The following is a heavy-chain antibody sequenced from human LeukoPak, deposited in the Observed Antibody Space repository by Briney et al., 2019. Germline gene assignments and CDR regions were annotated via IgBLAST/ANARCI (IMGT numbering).Heavy chain of an antibody. D-gene: IGHD4-17*01. J-gene: IGHJ6*03. V-gene: IGHV3-30*02. CDR3: AKDRDYGDYPSAYYYYMDV. Sequence: GGSLRLFCAASGFTFSTYGIHWVRQAPGKALEWVAFIRYDGTNKWYANSVKGRFTISRDNSKNMVYLKMKRLRAEDTAVYHCAKDRDYGDYPSAYYYYMDVWGKGTTVTVSS. CDR1: GFTFSTYG. CDR2: IRYDGTNK.